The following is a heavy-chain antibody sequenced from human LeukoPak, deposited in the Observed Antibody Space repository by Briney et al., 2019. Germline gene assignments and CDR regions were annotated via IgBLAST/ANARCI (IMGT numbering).Heavy chain of an antibody. Sequence: SESLSLTCTVSGGSISSGGHSWSWIRQHPEKGLEWIGYIYHSGSTFYNPSLKSRVTFSVDTSENQFSLKLKSVNAADTAVYYCARDAGEYLGGTNGHYYDVWGQGTLVTVSS. CDR3: ARDAGEYLGGTNGHYYDV. CDR2: IYHSGST. D-gene: IGHD2/OR15-2a*01. CDR1: GGSISSGGHS. V-gene: IGHV4-31*03. J-gene: IGHJ4*02.